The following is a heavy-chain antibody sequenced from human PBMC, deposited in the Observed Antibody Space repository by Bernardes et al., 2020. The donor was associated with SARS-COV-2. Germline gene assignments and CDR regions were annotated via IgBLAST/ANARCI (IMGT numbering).Heavy chain of an antibody. D-gene: IGHD2-21*02. Sequence: GGSLRLSCAASGFTFSSYSMNWVRHAPGKGLEWVSSISSSSSYIYYADSVKGRFTISRDNAKNSLYLQMNSLRAEDTAVYYCARVAYCGGDCYSYYFDYWGQGTLVTVSS. J-gene: IGHJ4*02. CDR1: GFTFSSYS. CDR2: ISSSSSYI. CDR3: ARVAYCGGDCYSYYFDY. V-gene: IGHV3-21*01.